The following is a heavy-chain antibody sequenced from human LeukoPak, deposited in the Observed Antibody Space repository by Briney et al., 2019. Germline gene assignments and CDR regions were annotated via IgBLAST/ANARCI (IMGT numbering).Heavy chain of an antibody. J-gene: IGHJ6*02. D-gene: IGHD3-16*01. CDR1: EFTVSGNF. CDR3: AARGGGYYYGMDV. V-gene: IGHV3-53*01. CDR2: LYGDGKT. Sequence: PGGSLRLSCAASEFTVSGNFTTWARQAPGKGLEWVSLLYGDGKTYYADSVKGRFTISRDYSKNTVNLQMNNLRVDDTAVYYCAARGGGYYYGMDVWGRGTTVIVSS.